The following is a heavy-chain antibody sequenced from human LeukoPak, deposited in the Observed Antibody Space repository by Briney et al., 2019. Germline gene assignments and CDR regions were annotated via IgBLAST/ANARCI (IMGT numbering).Heavy chain of an antibody. CDR2: IESKTDGETT. Sequence: GGSLRLSCVGSGFSFTDAWMSWVRQIPGKGLEWVGRIESKTDGETTDYATPVKDRFIISRDGSTNTLYLQMNSLKSEDTAVYYCSTYGSGRKFDYWGQGTLVTVSS. V-gene: IGHV3-15*04. CDR1: GFSFTDAW. CDR3: STYGSGRKFDY. D-gene: IGHD3-10*01. J-gene: IGHJ4*02.